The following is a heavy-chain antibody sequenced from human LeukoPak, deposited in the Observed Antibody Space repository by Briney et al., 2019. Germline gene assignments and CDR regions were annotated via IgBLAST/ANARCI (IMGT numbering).Heavy chain of an antibody. CDR2: INTHNGDT. J-gene: IGHJ3*01. CDR1: GYTFIDYG. CDR3: ARDLYLWFGQSYDAFDV. V-gene: IGHV1-18*01. Sequence: ASVKVSCKSSGYTFIDYGFSWVRQAPGQGLEWMGWINTHNGDTTYAKSFQGRVNMSMDTSAKTVYMELGSIILDETAVYYCARDLYLWFGQSYDAFDVWGQGTVVTVSS. D-gene: IGHD3-10*01.